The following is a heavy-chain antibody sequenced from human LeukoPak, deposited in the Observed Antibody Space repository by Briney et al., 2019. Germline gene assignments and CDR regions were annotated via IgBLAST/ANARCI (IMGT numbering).Heavy chain of an antibody. J-gene: IGHJ5*02. CDR2: TYYSGST. Sequence: PSQTLSLTCTVSGGSISSGDYYWSWIRQPPGKGLEWIVYTYYSGSTYYNPSLKSRVTISVDTSKNQFSLKLSSVTAADTAVYYCARVRGVTDWFDPWGQGTLVTVSS. CDR1: GGSISSGDYY. D-gene: IGHD2-21*02. CDR3: ARVRGVTDWFDP. V-gene: IGHV4-30-4*08.